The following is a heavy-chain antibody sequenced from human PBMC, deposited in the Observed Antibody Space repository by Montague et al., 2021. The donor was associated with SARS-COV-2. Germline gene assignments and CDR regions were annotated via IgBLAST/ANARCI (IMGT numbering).Heavy chain of an antibody. CDR1: GGSISSSVYY. Sequence: SETLSLTCTVSGGSISSSVYYWGWVRQPPGKGLEWIGSIYYTGSTYYNPSLKSRLTISVDTSENQFSLNLRSMTAADTAVYYCARHPQHWGQGTPVTVSS. J-gene: IGHJ1*01. CDR3: ARHPQH. CDR2: IYYTGST. V-gene: IGHV4-39*01.